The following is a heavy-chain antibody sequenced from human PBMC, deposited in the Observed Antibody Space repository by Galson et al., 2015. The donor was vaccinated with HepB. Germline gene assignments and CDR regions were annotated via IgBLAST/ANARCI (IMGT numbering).Heavy chain of an antibody. J-gene: IGHJ5*02. D-gene: IGHD1-26*01. CDR1: GGTFSSYA. V-gene: IGHV1-69*13. CDR3: ARDLRSRGATIIRWFDP. CDR2: IIPIFGTA. Sequence: SVKVSCKASGGTFSSYAISWVRQAPGQGLEWMGGIIPIFGTANYAQKFQGRVTITADESTSTAYMELSSLRSEDTAVYYCARDLRSRGATIIRWFDPWGQGTLVTVSS.